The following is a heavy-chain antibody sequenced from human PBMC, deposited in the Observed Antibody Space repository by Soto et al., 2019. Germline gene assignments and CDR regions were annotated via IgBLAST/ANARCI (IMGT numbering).Heavy chain of an antibody. CDR1: GFSLTTRGVG. V-gene: IGHV2-5*02. Sequence: QITLKESGPTLVQPTQTLTLTCTFSGFSLTTRGVGVGWIRQPPGEALECLALIYWDDDKRYSPSLQSRLSITKDTSKNQVVQTMTNVDPVDTATYYCAHIPNYYQYDWFDPWGQGTLVSVSS. CDR3: AHIPNYYQYDWFDP. D-gene: IGHD3-16*01. CDR2: IYWDDDK. J-gene: IGHJ5*02.